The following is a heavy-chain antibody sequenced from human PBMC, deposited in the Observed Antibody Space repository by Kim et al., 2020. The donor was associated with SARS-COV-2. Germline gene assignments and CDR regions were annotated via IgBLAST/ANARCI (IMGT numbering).Heavy chain of an antibody. CDR2: IGTAGDT. Sequence: GGSLRLSCAASGFTFSSYDMHWVRQATGKGLEWVSAIGTAGDTYYPGSVKGRFTISRENAKNSLYLQMNSLRAGDTAVYYCARSYYDFWSGYMGGGMDVWGQGTTVTVSS. D-gene: IGHD3-3*01. CDR3: ARSYYDFWSGYMGGGMDV. J-gene: IGHJ6*02. CDR1: GFTFSSYD. V-gene: IGHV3-13*01.